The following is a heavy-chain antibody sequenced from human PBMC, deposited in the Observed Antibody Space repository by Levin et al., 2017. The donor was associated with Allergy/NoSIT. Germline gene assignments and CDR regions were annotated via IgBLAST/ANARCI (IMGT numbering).Heavy chain of an antibody. CDR1: GFTFRSYG. CDR3: AKEGLALFDY. CDR2: ISHDGSNK. V-gene: IGHV3-30*18. D-gene: IGHD6-6*01. Sequence: GGSLRLSCAASGFTFRSYGMHWVRQAPGKGLEWVALISHDGSNKFYGDSVRGRFTISRDNSKNTLYLQMNSLRPEATAVYYCAKEGLALFDYWGQGTLVTVAS. J-gene: IGHJ4*02.